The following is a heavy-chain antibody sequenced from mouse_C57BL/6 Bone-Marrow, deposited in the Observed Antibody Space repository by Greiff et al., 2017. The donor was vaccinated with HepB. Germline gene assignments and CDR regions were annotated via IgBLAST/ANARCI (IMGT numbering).Heavy chain of an antibody. V-gene: IGHV3-6*01. CDR1: GYSITSGYY. J-gene: IGHJ2*01. D-gene: IGHD4-1*01. CDR3: AREEGLTGTDFDY. CDR2: ISYDGSN. Sequence: ESGPGLVKPSQSLSLTCSVTGYSITSGYYWNWIRQFPGNKLEWMGYISYDGSNNYNPSLKNRISITRDTSKNQFVLKLNSVTTEDTATYYCAREEGLTGTDFDYWGQGTTLTVSS.